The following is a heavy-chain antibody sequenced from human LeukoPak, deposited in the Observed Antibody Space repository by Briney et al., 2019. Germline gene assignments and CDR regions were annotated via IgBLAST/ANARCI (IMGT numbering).Heavy chain of an antibody. J-gene: IGHJ4*02. D-gene: IGHD1-26*01. V-gene: IGHV1-2*06. CDR3: ARVEWELLPYFDY. CDR2: INPNSGGT. Sequence: ASVKVSCEASGYTFTGYYMHWVRQAPGQGLEWMGRINPNSGGTNYAQKFQGRVTMTRDTSISTAYMELSRLRSDDTAVYYCARVEWELLPYFDYWGQGTLVTVSS. CDR1: GYTFTGYY.